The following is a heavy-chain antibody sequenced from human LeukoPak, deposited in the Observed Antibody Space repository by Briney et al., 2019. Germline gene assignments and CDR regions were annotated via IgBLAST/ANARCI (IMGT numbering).Heavy chain of an antibody. V-gene: IGHV1-8*01. CDR2: VNPKSGNT. J-gene: IGHJ6*02. CDR1: GYTFTSYD. Sequence: ASVKVSCKASGYTFTSYDINWVRQATGQGLEWVGWVNPKSGNTGYAQKFQGRVTMTRNTSISTAYMELSSLRSEDTAVYYCARADKIFTGYYYYYGMDVWGPGTTVTVPS. CDR3: ARADKIFTGYYYYYGMDV. D-gene: IGHD3-9*01.